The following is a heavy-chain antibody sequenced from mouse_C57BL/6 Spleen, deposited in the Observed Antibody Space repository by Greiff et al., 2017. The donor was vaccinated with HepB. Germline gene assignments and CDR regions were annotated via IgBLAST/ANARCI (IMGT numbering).Heavy chain of an antibody. Sequence: VQLKQSGAELVRPGASVKLSCTASGFNIKDDYMHWVKQRPEQGLEWIGWIDPENGDTEYASKFQGKATITADTSSNTAYLQLSSLTSEDTAVYYCTTGQLRRQAYWGQGTLVTVSA. D-gene: IGHD3-2*02. CDR2: IDPENGDT. V-gene: IGHV14-4*01. CDR1: GFNIKDDY. CDR3: TTGQLRRQAY. J-gene: IGHJ3*01.